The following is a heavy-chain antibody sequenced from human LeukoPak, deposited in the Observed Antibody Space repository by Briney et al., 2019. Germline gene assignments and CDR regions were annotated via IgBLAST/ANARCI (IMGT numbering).Heavy chain of an antibody. CDR3: TRETSSRYFDY. CDR2: MNPNSGRT. J-gene: IGHJ4*02. CDR1: GYTLTSYD. Sequence: ASVKVSCKASGYTLTSYDINWVRQTTGQGLEWMGWMNPNSGRTGYAQNFQGRVTITRNTSISTAYMELSSLRSEDTAVYYCTRETSSRYFDYWGQGTLVTVSS. V-gene: IGHV1-8*01.